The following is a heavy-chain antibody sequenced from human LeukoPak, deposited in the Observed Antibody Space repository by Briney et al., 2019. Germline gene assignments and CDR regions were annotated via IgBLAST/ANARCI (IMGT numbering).Heavy chain of an antibody. Sequence: QPGGSLRLSCAASGFSIRSYWMHWVRQAPGKGLVWVSRINSDGSSTSYADSVKGRFTISRDNSKNTLYLQMNSLRAEDTAVYYCARDRGAFDIWGQGTMVTVSS. CDR2: INSDGSST. CDR1: GFSIRSYW. V-gene: IGHV3-74*01. CDR3: ARDRGAFDI. J-gene: IGHJ3*02.